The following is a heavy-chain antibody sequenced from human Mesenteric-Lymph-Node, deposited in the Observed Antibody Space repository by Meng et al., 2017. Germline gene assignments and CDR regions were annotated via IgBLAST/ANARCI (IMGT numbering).Heavy chain of an antibody. CDR1: GGSVSSGGYY. CDR3: ARVSSGWDYFDY. V-gene: IGHV4-31*03. CDR2: IYYSGST. Sequence: QVQLQAPGHGLVKPSHTLSLTCTVSGGSVSSGGYYWTWIRQHPGKGLEWFGHIYYSGSTFYNPSLKRRVIISIDTSKNQFSLNLRSVTAADTAVYYCARVSSGWDYFDYWGQGTLVTVSS. D-gene: IGHD6-19*01. J-gene: IGHJ4*02.